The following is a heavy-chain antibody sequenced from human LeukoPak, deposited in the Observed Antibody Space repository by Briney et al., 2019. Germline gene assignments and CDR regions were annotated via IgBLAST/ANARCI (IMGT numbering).Heavy chain of an antibody. V-gene: IGHV3-73*01. CDR2: IRGRAHSYAT. CDR1: GFTFSGSA. Sequence: GGSLRLSCAASGFTFSGSAIHWVRQASGKGLEWIGRIRGRAHSYATTYAASVKGRFTLSRDESKNTTYLQMNSLRAEDTAVYYCARLAAAGNYYYYGMDVWGQGTTVTVSS. J-gene: IGHJ6*02. D-gene: IGHD6-13*01. CDR3: ARLAAAGNYYYYGMDV.